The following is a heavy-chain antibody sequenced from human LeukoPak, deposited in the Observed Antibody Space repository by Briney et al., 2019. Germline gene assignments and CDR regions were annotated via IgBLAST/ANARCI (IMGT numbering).Heavy chain of an antibody. Sequence: PGGSLRLSCAASGFTFSSYGMHWVRQAPGKGLEWVAVISYDGSNKYYADSVKGQFTISRDNSKNTLYLQMNSLRAEDTAVYYCAKDPTFLPWGQGTLVTVSS. J-gene: IGHJ5*02. CDR2: ISYDGSNK. V-gene: IGHV3-30*18. CDR1: GFTFSSYG. D-gene: IGHD2-21*01. CDR3: AKDPTFLP.